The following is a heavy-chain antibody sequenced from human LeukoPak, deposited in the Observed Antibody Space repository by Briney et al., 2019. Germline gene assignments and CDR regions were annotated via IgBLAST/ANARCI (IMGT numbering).Heavy chain of an antibody. CDR3: AIDLSAGMFRNYFDY. CDR1: GFSFSNYA. CDR2: IWSHGSTQ. D-gene: IGHD6-19*01. Sequence: GGSLRLSCAAFGFSFSNYAVNWVRQAPGKGLEWVAVIWSHGSTQYYADSVKGRFTISRDNAKNSLYLQMNSLRAEDTAVYYCAIDLSAGMFRNYFDYWGQGTLVTVSS. J-gene: IGHJ4*02. V-gene: IGHV3-33*03.